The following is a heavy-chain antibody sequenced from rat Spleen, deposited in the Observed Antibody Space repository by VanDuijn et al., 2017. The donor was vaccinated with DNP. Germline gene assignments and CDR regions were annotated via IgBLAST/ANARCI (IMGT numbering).Heavy chain of an antibody. J-gene: IGHJ1*01. CDR1: GFTFNNYW. D-gene: IGHD1-11*01. V-gene: IGHV5-31*01. Sequence: EVQLVESGGGLVQPGRSLKLSCVASGFTFNNYWMTWIRQAPGKGLEWVASITNTGGSTYYLDSVKGRFTISRDNAKSTLYLQMDSLRSEDTATYYCATTEGIGWYFDFWGPGTMVTVSS. CDR3: ATTEGIGWYFDF. CDR2: ITNTGGST.